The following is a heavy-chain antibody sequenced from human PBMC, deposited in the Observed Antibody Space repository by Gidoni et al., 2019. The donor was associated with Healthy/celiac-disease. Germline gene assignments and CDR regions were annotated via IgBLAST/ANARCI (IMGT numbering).Heavy chain of an antibody. Sequence: QLQLVQSGAEVKKPGSSVKGPCKASGGTFSSYAISRVRQDPGHGLEWMGGIIPIFGTANYAQKFQGRVTITADESTGTAYMELSSLRSEDTAVYYCARGEFTTHRSGYYYYGMDVWGQGTTVTVSS. CDR3: ARGEFTTHRSGYYYYGMDV. CDR2: IIPIFGTA. CDR1: GGTFSSYA. J-gene: IGHJ6*02. D-gene: IGHD3-16*01. V-gene: IGHV1-69*01.